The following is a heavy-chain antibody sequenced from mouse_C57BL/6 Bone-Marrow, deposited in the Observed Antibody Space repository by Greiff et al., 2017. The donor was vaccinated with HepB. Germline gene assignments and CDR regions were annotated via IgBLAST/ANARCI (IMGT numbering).Heavy chain of an antibody. CDR1: GFTFSDYG. V-gene: IGHV5-17*01. CDR3: ASHGSSYAMDY. D-gene: IGHD1-1*01. CDR2: ISSGSSTI. Sequence: EVNVVESGGGLVKPGGSLKLSCAASGFTFSDYGMHWVRQAPEKGLEWVAYISSGSSTIYYADTVKGRFTISRDNAKNTLFLQMTSLRSEDTAMYYCASHGSSYAMDYWGQGTSVTVSS. J-gene: IGHJ4*01.